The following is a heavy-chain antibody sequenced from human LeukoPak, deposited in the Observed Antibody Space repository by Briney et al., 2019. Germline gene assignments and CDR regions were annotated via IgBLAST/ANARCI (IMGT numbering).Heavy chain of an antibody. CDR3: ARVIPGRYSSSRYGWFDP. J-gene: IGHJ5*02. Sequence: SVKVSCKASGGTFSSYAISWVRQAPGQGLEWMGGITPIFGTANYAQKFQGRVTITTDESTSTAYMELSSLRSEDTAVYYCARVIPGRYSSSRYGWFDPWGQGTLVTVSS. CDR1: GGTFSSYA. D-gene: IGHD6-13*01. CDR2: ITPIFGTA. V-gene: IGHV1-69*05.